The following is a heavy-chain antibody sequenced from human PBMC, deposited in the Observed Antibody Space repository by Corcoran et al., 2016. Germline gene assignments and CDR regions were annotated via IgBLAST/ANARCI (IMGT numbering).Heavy chain of an antibody. J-gene: IGHJ5*02. Sequence: QVQLVQSGAEVKKPGASVKVSCKASGYTFTSSDINWVRQATGQGLEWMGWMNPNSGNTGYAQKFQGRVTMTRNTSRSTAYMELSSLGSEDTAVYYWGRVPGYSSSSNWFDPWGQGTLVTVSS. D-gene: IGHD6-6*01. CDR1: GYTFTSSD. V-gene: IGHV1-8*01. CDR2: MNPNSGNT. CDR3: GRVPGYSSSSNWFDP.